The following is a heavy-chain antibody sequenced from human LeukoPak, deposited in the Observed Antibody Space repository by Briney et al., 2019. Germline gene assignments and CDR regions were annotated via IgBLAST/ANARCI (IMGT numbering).Heavy chain of an antibody. V-gene: IGHV4-30-4*08. D-gene: IGHD3-16*01. CDR1: GGSISNGDHY. CDR2: IYYSGST. CDR3: ARGGLFTPFDY. Sequence: SETLSLTCTVSGGSISNGDHYWSWIRQPPGKGLEWIGYIYYSGSTYYNPSLKSRVTISVDTSKNQFSLKLSSVTAADTAVYYCARGGLFTPFDYWGQGTLVTVSS. J-gene: IGHJ4*02.